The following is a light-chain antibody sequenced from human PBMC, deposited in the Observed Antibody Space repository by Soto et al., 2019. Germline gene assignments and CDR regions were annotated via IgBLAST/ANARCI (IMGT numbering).Light chain of an antibody. CDR1: QSFNSIY. V-gene: IGKV3-20*01. Sequence: EIVLTQSPGTLSLSPGERATLSCRASQSFNSIYLAWYQQKPGQAPRLLIYGASSRATDIPDRFSGSGSGTDFTLTISRLETEDFAVYYCQQYGSSPRTFGQGTKVDIK. CDR3: QQYGSSPRT. CDR2: GAS. J-gene: IGKJ1*01.